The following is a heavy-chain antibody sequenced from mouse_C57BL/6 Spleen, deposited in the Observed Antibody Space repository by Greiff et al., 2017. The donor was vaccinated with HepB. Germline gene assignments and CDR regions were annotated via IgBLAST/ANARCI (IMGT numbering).Heavy chain of an antibody. V-gene: IGHV5-17*01. CDR1: GFTFSDYG. CDR2: ISSGSSTI. CDR3: ARSFYYDYDKDAMDY. Sequence: EVQRVESGGGLVKPGGSLKLSCAASGFTFSDYGMHWVRQAPEKGLEWVAYISSGSSTIYYADTVKGRFTSSRDNAKNTLFLQMTSLRSEDTAMYYCARSFYYDYDKDAMDYWGQGTSVTVSS. D-gene: IGHD2-4*01. J-gene: IGHJ4*01.